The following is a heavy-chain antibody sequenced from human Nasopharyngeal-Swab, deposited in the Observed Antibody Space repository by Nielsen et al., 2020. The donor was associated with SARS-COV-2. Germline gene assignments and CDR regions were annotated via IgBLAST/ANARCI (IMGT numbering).Heavy chain of an antibody. D-gene: IGHD6-13*01. Sequence: SETLSLTCTVSGGSISSYYWSWIRQPAGKGLEWIGRIYTSGSTNYNPSLKSRVTMSVDTSKNQFSLKLSSVTAADTAVYYRARDSSSWYPNAPFDYWGQGTLVTVSS. CDR3: ARDSSSWYPNAPFDY. CDR2: IYTSGST. J-gene: IGHJ4*02. CDR1: GGSISSYY. V-gene: IGHV4-4*07.